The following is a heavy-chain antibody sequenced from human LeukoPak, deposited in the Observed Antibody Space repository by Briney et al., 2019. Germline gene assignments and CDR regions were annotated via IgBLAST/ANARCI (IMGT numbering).Heavy chain of an antibody. V-gene: IGHV3-33*08. CDR3: TRRVDDAFDI. D-gene: IGHD2-15*01. CDR1: GFTFSSYR. J-gene: IGHJ3*02. CDR2: IWYDGSNK. Sequence: GGSLRLSCAASGFTFSSYRMNWVRQAPGKGLEWVALIWYDGSNKYYGDSVKGRFTISRDNSKNTLYLQMNSLRAEDTAVYYCTRRVDDAFDIWGQGTMVTVSS.